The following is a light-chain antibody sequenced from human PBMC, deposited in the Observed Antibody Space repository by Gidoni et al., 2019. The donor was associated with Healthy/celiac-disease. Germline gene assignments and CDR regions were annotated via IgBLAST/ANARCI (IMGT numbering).Light chain of an antibody. Sequence: DILMTQSPDSLAVSLGERATINCKSSKSVLYSSKNKNYLAWYHQKPGQPPKLHIYWASTRESGVTDGLSGSGCGRDVTLTISSLQAEDVAVYYWQQYYSTPLTFGGGTKVEIK. V-gene: IGKV4-1*01. CDR2: WAS. CDR3: QQYYSTPLT. CDR1: KSVLYSSKNKNY. J-gene: IGKJ4*01.